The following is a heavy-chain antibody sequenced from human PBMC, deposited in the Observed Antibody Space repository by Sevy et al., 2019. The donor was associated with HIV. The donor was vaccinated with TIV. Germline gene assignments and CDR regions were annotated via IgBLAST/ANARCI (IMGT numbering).Heavy chain of an antibody. CDR3: ARLVDTRGGYYYGMDV. J-gene: IGHJ6*02. CDR1: GFTFSSYW. CDR2: INSDGGST. D-gene: IGHD2-15*01. Sequence: GGSLRLSCAASGFTFSSYWMHWVRQAPGKGLVWVSRINSDGGSTSYADSVKGRFTISRDNAKNTLYLQMNSLRAEDTAVSYCARLVDTRGGYYYGMDVWGQGTTVTVSS. V-gene: IGHV3-74*01.